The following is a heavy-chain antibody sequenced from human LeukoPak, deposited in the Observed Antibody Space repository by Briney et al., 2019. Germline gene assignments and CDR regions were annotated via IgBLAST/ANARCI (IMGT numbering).Heavy chain of an antibody. V-gene: IGHV4-34*01. D-gene: IGHD3-10*01. CDR1: GGSFSGYY. CDR3: ARDHNTMVRGVRTFNWFDP. Sequence: SETLSLTCAVYGGSFSGYYWSWIRQPPGKGLEWIGEINHSGSTNYNPSLKSRVTISVDTSKNQFSLKLSSVTAADTAVYYCARDHNTMVRGVRTFNWFDPWGQGTLVTVSS. CDR2: INHSGST. J-gene: IGHJ5*02.